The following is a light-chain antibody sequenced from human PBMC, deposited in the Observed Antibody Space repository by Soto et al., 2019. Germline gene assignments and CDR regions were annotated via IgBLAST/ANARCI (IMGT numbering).Light chain of an antibody. CDR1: QAIAKD. CDR2: AAS. CDR3: LQAHNYPRT. Sequence: AIQLTQSPSSQSASVGDRVTISCRASQAIAKDLGWYQQRPGTAPELLIYAASTSQSGVPSRFSGSGSGTDFTLTIRSLPPEHFEPPHCLQAHNYPRTFGQRTK. J-gene: IGKJ2*01. V-gene: IGKV1-6*02.